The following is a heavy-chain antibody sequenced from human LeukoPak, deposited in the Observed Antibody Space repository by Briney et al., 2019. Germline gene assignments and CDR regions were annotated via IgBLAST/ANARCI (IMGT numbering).Heavy chain of an antibody. CDR1: GFTFSSYA. CDR2: ISGSGAST. D-gene: IGHD2-2*01. Sequence: GGSLRLSCAASGFTFSSYALTWVRQAPGRGLEWVSAISGSGASTYYADSVKGRLTISRDNSKNTLYLQVNSLRAEDTAVYFCAKDVPAAYFDYWGQGTLVTVSS. V-gene: IGHV3-23*01. CDR3: AKDVPAAYFDY. J-gene: IGHJ4*02.